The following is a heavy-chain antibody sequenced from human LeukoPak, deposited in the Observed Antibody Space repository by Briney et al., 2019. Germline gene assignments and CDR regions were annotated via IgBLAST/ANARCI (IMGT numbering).Heavy chain of an antibody. CDR2: MSPNSGDT. J-gene: IGHJ4*02. CDR1: GYTFTSYD. V-gene: IGHV1-8*01. D-gene: IGHD7-27*01. CDR3: ARGPPNWGYDY. Sequence: WASVTVSCKASGYTFTSYDFNWVRQATGQRPEWMGWMSPNSGDTGYAQKFQDRVTMTRNTSISTAYMELSSLRSDDTAVYYCARGPPNWGYDYWGPGTLVTVSS.